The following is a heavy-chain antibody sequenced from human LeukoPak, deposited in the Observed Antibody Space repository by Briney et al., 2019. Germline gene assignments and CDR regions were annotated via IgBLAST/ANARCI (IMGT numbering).Heavy chain of an antibody. CDR2: INHSGST. V-gene: IGHV4-34*01. J-gene: IGHJ4*02. CDR1: GGSFSGYY. Sequence: SETLSLTCAVYGGSFSGYYWSWIRQPPGKGLEWIGEINHSGSTNYNPSLKRRVTISVDTSKNQFSLKLSSVTAADTAVYYCARRWIQLWLTTYYFDYWGQGTLVTVSS. D-gene: IGHD5-18*01. CDR3: ARRWIQLWLTTYYFDY.